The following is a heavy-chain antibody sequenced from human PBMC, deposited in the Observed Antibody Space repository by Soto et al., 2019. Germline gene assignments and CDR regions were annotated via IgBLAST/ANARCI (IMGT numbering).Heavy chain of an antibody. CDR1: GYTFTSYG. J-gene: IGHJ6*02. CDR3: ARDLPTMDV. Sequence: QVQLVQSGAEVKKPGASVKVSCKASGYTFTSYGISWVRQAPGQGLEWMGWIRAYNGNTNYAQKLQGRVTMTTETPTRTAYMALRSLRSDATAVYYGARDLPTMDVWCQGTTVTVSS. CDR2: IRAYNGNT. V-gene: IGHV1-18*01.